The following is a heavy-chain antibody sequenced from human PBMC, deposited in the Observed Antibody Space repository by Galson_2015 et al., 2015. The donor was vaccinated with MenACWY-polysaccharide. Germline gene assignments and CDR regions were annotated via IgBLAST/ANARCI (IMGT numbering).Heavy chain of an antibody. Sequence: PALVKPTQTLTLTCNFSGFSLSRTGVSVGWIRQPPGKALEWLALIYWDDDKRYSPSLRRRLTITMDTSKNQVDLTMTDMDPIDTGTYFCAHPIFTGWLTEDYWGQGIPVTVSS. CDR1: GFSLSRTGVS. J-gene: IGHJ4*02. CDR3: AHPIFTGWLTEDY. D-gene: IGHD3-9*01. CDR2: IYWDDDK. V-gene: IGHV2-5*02.